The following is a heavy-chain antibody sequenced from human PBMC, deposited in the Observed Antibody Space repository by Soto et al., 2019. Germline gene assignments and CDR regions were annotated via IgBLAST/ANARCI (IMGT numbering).Heavy chain of an antibody. CDR3: ARLRGDSCSYSLRYYYYYGMDV. CDR1: GGSISSSSYY. CDR2: IYYSGST. J-gene: IGHJ6*02. D-gene: IGHD1-26*01. Sequence: PSETLSLTCTVSGGSISSSSYYWGWIRQPPGKGLEWIGSIYYSGSTYYNPSLKSRVTISVDTSKNQFSLKLSSVTAADTAVYYCARLRGDSCSYSLRYYYYYGMDVWGQGTTVTVSS. V-gene: IGHV4-39*01.